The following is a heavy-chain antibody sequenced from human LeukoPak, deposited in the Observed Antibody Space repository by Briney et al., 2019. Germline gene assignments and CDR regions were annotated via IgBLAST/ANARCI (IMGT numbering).Heavy chain of an antibody. CDR1: GFTFSSYW. V-gene: IGHV3-7*01. CDR2: IKQDGSEK. J-gene: IGHJ4*02. CDR3: GREWYDYCRNSGDAYGY. Sequence: GGSLRLSCAASGFTFSSYWMSWVRQAPGKGLEWVANIKQDGSEKYYVDSVKGRFTISRDNAKNSLYLQMNSLRAEDTAVYYYGREWYDYCRNSGDAYGYWGQGTLVTVSS. D-gene: IGHD4-23*01.